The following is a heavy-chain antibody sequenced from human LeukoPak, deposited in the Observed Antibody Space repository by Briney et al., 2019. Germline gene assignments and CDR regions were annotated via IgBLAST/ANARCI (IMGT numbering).Heavy chain of an antibody. Sequence: PGGSLRLSCAASGFTFSIYAMSWVRQAPGKGLEWVSAISGSGGTAYYADSVKGRFTISRDNSKNTLYLQMNSLRAEDTAVYYCARDGRYYDILTGYDYWGQGTLVTVSS. V-gene: IGHV3-23*01. D-gene: IGHD3-9*01. J-gene: IGHJ4*02. CDR3: ARDGRYYDILTGYDY. CDR1: GFTFSIYA. CDR2: ISGSGGTA.